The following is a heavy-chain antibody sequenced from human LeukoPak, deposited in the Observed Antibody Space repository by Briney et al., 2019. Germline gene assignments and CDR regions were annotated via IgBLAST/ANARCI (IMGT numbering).Heavy chain of an antibody. CDR3: AELGITVIGGV. Sequence: PGRSLRLSCAASGFTFSSYSMNWVRQAPGKGLEWVSSISSGSSYIYYADSVKGRFTISRDNAKNSLYLQMNSLRGEDTAVYYCAELGITVIGGVWGKGTTVTISS. CDR2: ISSGSSYI. V-gene: IGHV3-21*01. J-gene: IGHJ6*04. CDR1: GFTFSSYS. D-gene: IGHD3-10*02.